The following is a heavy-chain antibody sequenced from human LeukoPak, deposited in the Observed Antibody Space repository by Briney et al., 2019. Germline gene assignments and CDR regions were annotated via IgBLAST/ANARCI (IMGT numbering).Heavy chain of an antibody. J-gene: IGHJ4*02. D-gene: IGHD1-14*01. CDR3: ARGVEPLAANTLAY. Sequence: PGGCLRLSCAASGFTVITNDMTWVRQAPGKGLEWVSVLYSDGNTKYADSVQGRFTISRDNSKNTLYLEMNSLRPDDAAVYYCARGVEPLAANTLAYWGQGTLVTVSS. CDR1: GFTVITND. CDR2: LYSDGNT. V-gene: IGHV3-53*01.